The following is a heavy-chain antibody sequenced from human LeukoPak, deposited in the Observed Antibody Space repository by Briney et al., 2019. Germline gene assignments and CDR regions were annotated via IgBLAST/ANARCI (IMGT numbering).Heavy chain of an antibody. CDR2: IYYTGSP. J-gene: IGHJ4*02. V-gene: IGHV4-39*01. Sequence: PSETLSLTCTVSGGSISSSSYYWGWIRQPPGKGLEWIGNIYYTGSPYYDPSLKSRVTISVDTSKNQFSLKLSSVTAADTAVYYCARHSPYSDPWYFDYWGQGTLVTVSS. D-gene: IGHD6-13*01. CDR3: ARHSPYSDPWYFDY. CDR1: GGSISSSSYY.